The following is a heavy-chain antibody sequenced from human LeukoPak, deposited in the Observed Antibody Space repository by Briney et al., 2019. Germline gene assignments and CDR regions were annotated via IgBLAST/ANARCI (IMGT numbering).Heavy chain of an antibody. D-gene: IGHD3-3*02. Sequence: GGSLRLSCAASGFTFSSYAMSWVRQAPGNGLEWASAISGSGGSTYYADSVKGRFTISRDNSKNTLYLQMNSLRAEDTAVYYCAKDSATFLEWLLPDYWGQGTLVTVSS. CDR1: GFTFSSYA. CDR3: AKDSATFLEWLLPDY. J-gene: IGHJ4*02. V-gene: IGHV3-23*01. CDR2: ISGSGGST.